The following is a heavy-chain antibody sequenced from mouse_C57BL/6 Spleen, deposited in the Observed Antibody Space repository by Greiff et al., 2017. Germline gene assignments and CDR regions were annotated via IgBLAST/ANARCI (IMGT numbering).Heavy chain of an antibody. V-gene: IGHV5-16*01. CDR2: INYDGSST. D-gene: IGHD1-1*01. CDR1: GFTFSDYY. J-gene: IGHJ3*01. Sequence: EVMLVESEGGLVQPGSSMKLSCTASGFTFSDYYMAWVRQVPEKGLEWVANINYDGSSTYYLDSLKSRFIISRDNAKNILYLQMSSLKSEDTATYYCARGGNYYGSSYGFAYWGQGTLVTVSA. CDR3: ARGGNYYGSSYGFAY.